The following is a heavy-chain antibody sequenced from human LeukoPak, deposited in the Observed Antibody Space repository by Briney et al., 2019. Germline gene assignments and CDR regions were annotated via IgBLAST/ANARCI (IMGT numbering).Heavy chain of an antibody. J-gene: IGHJ4*02. Sequence: PSETLSLTCTVSGGSISSGSYYWSWIRQPAGKGLEWIGRIYTSGSTNCNPSLKSRVTISVDTSKNQFSLKLSSVTAADTAVYYCARERADWSGNAIDYWGQGTLVTVSS. CDR3: ARERADWSGNAIDY. V-gene: IGHV4-61*02. D-gene: IGHD3-9*01. CDR2: IYTSGST. CDR1: GGSISSGSYY.